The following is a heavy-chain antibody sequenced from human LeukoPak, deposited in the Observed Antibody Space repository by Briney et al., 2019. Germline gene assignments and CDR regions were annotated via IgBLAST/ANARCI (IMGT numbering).Heavy chain of an antibody. V-gene: IGHV4-59*12. CDR3: AVGGVYLRGGAEAFDI. CDR2: IYYTGDT. CDR1: GGSFSSYY. Sequence: SETLSLTCTFSGGSFSSYYWTWIRQPPGKGLEWIGYIYYTGDTNYNPSLKSRVTISVDSSQNQFSLKLGSVTAADTAVYYCAVGGVYLRGGAEAFDIWGQGTMVTVSS. J-gene: IGHJ3*02. D-gene: IGHD3-10*01.